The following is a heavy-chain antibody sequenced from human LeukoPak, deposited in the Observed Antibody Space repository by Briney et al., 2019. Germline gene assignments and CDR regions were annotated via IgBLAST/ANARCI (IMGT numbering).Heavy chain of an antibody. V-gene: IGHV4-59*05. CDR1: GGSISSYY. CDR3: ARGEGYCSSTSCANWFDP. CDR2: IYYSGST. D-gene: IGHD2-2*01. J-gene: IGHJ5*02. Sequence: KPSETLSLTCTVSGGSISSYYWSWIRQPPGKGLEWIGSIYYSGSTYYNPSLKSRVTISVDTSKNQFSLKLSSVTAADTAVYYCARGEGYCSSTSCANWFDPWGPGTLVTVSS.